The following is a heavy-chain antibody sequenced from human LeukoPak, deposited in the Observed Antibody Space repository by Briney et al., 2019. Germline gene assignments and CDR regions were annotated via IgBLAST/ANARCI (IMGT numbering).Heavy chain of an antibody. CDR2: ISGSGDST. CDR1: GFTFSSYA. J-gene: IGHJ4*02. CDR3: ANTPGSDVVATTALRC. Sequence: GGSLRLSCAASGFTFSSYAMSWVRQAPGKGLEWVSAISGSGDSTYYADSVKGRFTISRDNSKNTLYLQMNSLRAEDTAVYYCANTPGSDVVATTALRCWGQGTLVTVSS. D-gene: IGHD5-12*01. V-gene: IGHV3-23*01.